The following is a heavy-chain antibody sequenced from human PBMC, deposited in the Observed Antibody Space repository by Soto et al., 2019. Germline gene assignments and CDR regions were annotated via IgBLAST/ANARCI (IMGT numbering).Heavy chain of an antibody. V-gene: IGHV3-48*01. CDR3: ARDRSYYDILTGDYYYYYGMDV. Sequence: EVQLVESGGGLVQPGGSLRLSCAASGFTFSSYSMNWVRQAPGKGLEWVSYISSSSSTIYYADSVTGRFTISRDNAMNSLYLQMNSLRAEDTAVYYCARDRSYYDILTGDYYYYYGMDVWGQGTTVTVSS. D-gene: IGHD3-9*01. J-gene: IGHJ6*02. CDR1: GFTFSSYS. CDR2: ISSSSSTI.